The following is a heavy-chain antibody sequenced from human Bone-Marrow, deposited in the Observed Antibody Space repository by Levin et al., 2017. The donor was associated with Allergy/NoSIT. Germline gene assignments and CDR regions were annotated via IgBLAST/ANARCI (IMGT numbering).Heavy chain of an antibody. Sequence: ESLKISCTVSGDSISTSSQYWGWIRQPPGKGLEWIGTGYNGGSTYYNPSLKSRMTISVDKSKNQFSLKLKSVTAADTAMYYCARVVPYSSSWYDGFDIWGQGTMVTVSS. CDR2: GYNGGST. CDR1: GDSISTSSQY. J-gene: IGHJ3*02. D-gene: IGHD6-13*01. V-gene: IGHV4-39*07. CDR3: ARVVPYSSSWYDGFDI.